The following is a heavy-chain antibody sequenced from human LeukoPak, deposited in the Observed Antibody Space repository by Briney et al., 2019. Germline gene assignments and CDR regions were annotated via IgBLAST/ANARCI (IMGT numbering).Heavy chain of an antibody. D-gene: IGHD3-22*01. CDR3: ARSGDSSGYFREITLYYFDY. J-gene: IGHJ4*02. CDR1: GFTFTDYY. V-gene: IGHV3-11*01. Sequence: GGSLRLSCAAPGFTFTDYYMSWIRQAPGKGLEWVSYISSSGSTIHYADSVKGRFTISRDNAKNSLYLQMNSLRAEDTAVYYCARSGDSSGYFREITLYYFDYWGQGTLVTVSS. CDR2: ISSSGSTI.